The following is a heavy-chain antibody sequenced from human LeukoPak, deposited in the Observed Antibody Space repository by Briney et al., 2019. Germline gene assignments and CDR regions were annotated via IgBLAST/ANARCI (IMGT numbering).Heavy chain of an antibody. CDR1: RGSINNYY. Sequence: SETLSLTCTVSRGSINNYYRSWIRQPPGKGLEWIGYIYSTGSTNYNPSLNSRVTISVDTSKNMFSLNLRSATAADTAVYYCSRGPEWPTPGYFDLWGRGTLVTVSS. V-gene: IGHV4-59*01. CDR2: IYSTGST. D-gene: IGHD3-3*01. CDR3: SRGPEWPTPGYFDL. J-gene: IGHJ2*01.